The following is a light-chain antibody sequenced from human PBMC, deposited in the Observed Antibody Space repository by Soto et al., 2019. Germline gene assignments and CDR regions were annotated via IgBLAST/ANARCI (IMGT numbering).Light chain of an antibody. CDR2: AAS. V-gene: IGKV1-39*01. CDR1: QSISTY. J-gene: IGKJ1*01. Sequence: DIQMTQSPSSLSASVGDRVTITCRASQSISTYLNWYQQKAGLAPKLLIYAASSLQSGVPSRFSGSGSGTYCTLTISSLQPEDFATYYCQQTYSTPPTFCQGTKVDIK. CDR3: QQTYSTPPT.